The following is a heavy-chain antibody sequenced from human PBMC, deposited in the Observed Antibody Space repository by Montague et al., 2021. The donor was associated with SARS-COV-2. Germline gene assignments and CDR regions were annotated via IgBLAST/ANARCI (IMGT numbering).Heavy chain of an antibody. V-gene: IGHV3-21*01. Sequence: SLRLSCATSGFTFSSNTMNWVRQAPGKGLEWVSTISSDTLNTFYAESVKGRFTISRDNTKNELYLQMNSLRAEDMAVYYCARGGEIDVWAPFGHWGQGTLATVSS. CDR2: ISSDTLNT. CDR1: GFTFSSNT. D-gene: IGHD3-10*01. CDR3: ARGGEIDVWAPFGH. J-gene: IGHJ4*02.